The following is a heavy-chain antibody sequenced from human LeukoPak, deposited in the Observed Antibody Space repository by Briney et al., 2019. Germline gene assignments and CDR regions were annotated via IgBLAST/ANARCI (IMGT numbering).Heavy chain of an antibody. CDR3: AKGPREGYCSSTSCPLGL. CDR2: IRYDGSNK. J-gene: IGHJ3*01. Sequence: GGSLRLSCAASGFTFSSYGMHWVRQAPGKGLEWVAFIRYDGSNKYYADSVKGRFTISRDNSKNTLYLQMNSLRAEDTAVYYCAKGPREGYCSSTSCPLGLWGQGTMVTVSS. D-gene: IGHD2-2*01. V-gene: IGHV3-30*02. CDR1: GFTFSSYG.